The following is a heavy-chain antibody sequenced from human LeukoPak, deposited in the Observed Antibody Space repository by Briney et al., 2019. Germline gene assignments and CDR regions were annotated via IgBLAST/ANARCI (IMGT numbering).Heavy chain of an antibody. CDR1: GGSISSHY. V-gene: IGHV4-59*11. J-gene: IGHJ3*02. CDR2: IYYSGST. CDR3: ARDIPPYCSGGSCYPRTDAFDI. Sequence: SETLSLTCTVSGGSISSHYWSWIRQPPGKGLEWIGYIYYSGSTNYNPSLKGRVTISVDTSKNQFSLKLSSVTAADTAVYYCARDIPPYCSGGSCYPRTDAFDIWGQGTMVTVSS. D-gene: IGHD2-15*01.